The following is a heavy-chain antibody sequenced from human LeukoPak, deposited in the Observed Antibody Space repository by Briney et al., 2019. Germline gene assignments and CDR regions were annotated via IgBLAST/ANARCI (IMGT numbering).Heavy chain of an antibody. CDR1: GYSFTSSW. J-gene: IGHJ3*02. V-gene: IGHV5-51*01. D-gene: IGHD2-8*02. CDR2: IYPGDSDA. Sequence: GESLKISCKGFGYSFTSSWIGWVRQMPGKGLEWMGIIYPGDSDARYSPSFQGQVIISADKSISTAYLQWRSLKVSDTAMNYCARSGTGFDDAFDIWGQGTKVTVSS. CDR3: ARSGTGFDDAFDI.